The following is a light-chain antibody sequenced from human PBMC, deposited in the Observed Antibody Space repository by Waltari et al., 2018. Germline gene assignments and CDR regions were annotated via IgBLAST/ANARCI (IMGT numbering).Light chain of an antibody. CDR1: QSLLHSNGNTY. J-gene: IGKJ2*03. CDR2: RVS. CDR3: MQALQNPYS. V-gene: IGKV2-29*02. Sequence: GEPASISCRSSQSLLHSNGNTYLNWYLQKPGQPPRLLIYRVSNRFSGVPVRFSGSGSGTDFTLKISRVEPEDVGVYYCMQALQNPYSFGQGTKVEIK.